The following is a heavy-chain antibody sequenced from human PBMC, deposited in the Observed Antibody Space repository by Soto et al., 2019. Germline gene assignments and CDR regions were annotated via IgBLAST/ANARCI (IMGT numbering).Heavy chain of an antibody. Sequence: QVQLQESGPGLVKPSETLSLTCTVSGGSVSSGSYYWSWIRQPPGKGLEWIGYSYYSGSTNYNPSLKSRGTISVDTSKNQYSLKLSSVTAADTAVYYCARVDAGAGTPEVWYFDLWGRGTLVTVSS. J-gene: IGHJ2*01. CDR2: SYYSGST. D-gene: IGHD6-19*01. V-gene: IGHV4-61*01. CDR3: ARVDAGAGTPEVWYFDL. CDR1: GGSVSSGSYY.